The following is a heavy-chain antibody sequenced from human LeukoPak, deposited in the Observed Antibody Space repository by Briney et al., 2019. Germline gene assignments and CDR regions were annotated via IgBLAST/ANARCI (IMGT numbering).Heavy chain of an antibody. CDR1: GFTFSDHY. CDR2: IRKKVNSYTT. J-gene: IGHJ4*02. Sequence: GGSLRLSCAASGFTFSDHYMDWVRQAPGKGLEWVGRIRKKVNSYTTEYAATVKGRLTISRDDSKNSLYLQMNSLKTEDTAVYYCVRGYCRSTTSCYFDYWGQGTLVTVSS. D-gene: IGHD2/OR15-2a*01. V-gene: IGHV3-72*01. CDR3: VRGYCRSTTSCYFDY.